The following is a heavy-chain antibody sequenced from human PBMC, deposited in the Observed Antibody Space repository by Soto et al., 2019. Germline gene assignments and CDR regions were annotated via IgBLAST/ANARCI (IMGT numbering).Heavy chain of an antibody. Sequence: EVHLEESGGGLVQPGGSLRLSCAASGFTFTTYWMSWVRQSPEKGLEWVANIGQDGSEKYYVDSVKGRFTISRDNGKKSLFLQMNSLRAEDTAVYYCTRDMEGGNGYVYRARWGQGTLVTVSS. CDR3: TRDMEGGNGYVYRAR. J-gene: IGHJ4*02. CDR1: GFTFTTYW. D-gene: IGHD5-12*01. V-gene: IGHV3-7*01. CDR2: IGQDGSEK.